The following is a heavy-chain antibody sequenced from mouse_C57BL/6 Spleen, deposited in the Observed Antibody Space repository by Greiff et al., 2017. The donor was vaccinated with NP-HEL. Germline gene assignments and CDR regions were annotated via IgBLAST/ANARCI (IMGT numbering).Heavy chain of an antibody. Sequence: QVQLQQSGAELMKPGASVKLSCKATGYTFTGYWIEWVKQRPGHGLEWIGEILPGCGSTNYNEKFKGKATFTADTSSNTAYMQLSSLTTEYSTIDYCAKRIYDGYYDFAYWGQGTLVTVSA. V-gene: IGHV1-9*01. CDR3: AKRIYDGYYDFAY. CDR2: ILPGCGST. D-gene: IGHD2-3*01. J-gene: IGHJ3*01. CDR1: GYTFTGYW.